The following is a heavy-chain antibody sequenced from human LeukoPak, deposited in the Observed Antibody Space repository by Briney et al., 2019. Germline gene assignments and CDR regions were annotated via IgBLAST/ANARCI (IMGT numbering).Heavy chain of an antibody. J-gene: IGHJ4*02. Sequence: ASVKVSCKASGYTFTSYYMHWVRQAPGQGLEWMGIINPSGGSTSYAQKFQGRVTMTRDTSTSTVYMELSSLRSDDTAVYYCARAGDSWIQLSRFDYWGQGTLVTVSS. V-gene: IGHV1-46*01. CDR2: INPSGGST. D-gene: IGHD5-18*01. CDR1: GYTFTSYY. CDR3: ARAGDSWIQLSRFDY.